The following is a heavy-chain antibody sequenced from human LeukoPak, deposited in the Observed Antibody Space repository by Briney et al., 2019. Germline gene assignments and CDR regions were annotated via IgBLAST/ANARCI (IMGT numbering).Heavy chain of an antibody. D-gene: IGHD6-6*01. J-gene: IGHJ6*02. CDR3: ARVGGSSSLHYYGMDV. V-gene: IGHV4-39*01. Sequence: SSETLSLTCTVSGGSISSSVYYWGWIRQPPGKGLEWIGSIYYSGSTYYNPSLKSRVTISVDMSKNQFSLKLSSVTAADTAVYYCARVGGSSSLHYYGMDVWGQGTTVTVSS. CDR1: GGSISSSVYY. CDR2: IYYSGST.